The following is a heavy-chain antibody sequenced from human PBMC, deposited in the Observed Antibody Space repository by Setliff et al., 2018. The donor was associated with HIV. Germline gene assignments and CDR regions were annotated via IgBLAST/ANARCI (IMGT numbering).Heavy chain of an antibody. CDR3: ASGEGWAFDI. CDR1: GYTFTSYD. CDR2: IVVGSGNS. J-gene: IGHJ3*02. D-gene: IGHD2-15*01. Sequence: GASVKVSCKASGYTFTSYDINWVRQATGQGLEWIGWIVVGSGNSNHAQKFQERVTISRDMSTSTAYMELGSLKTEDTAIYFCASGEGWAFDIWGQGTTVTVSS. V-gene: IGHV1-58*02.